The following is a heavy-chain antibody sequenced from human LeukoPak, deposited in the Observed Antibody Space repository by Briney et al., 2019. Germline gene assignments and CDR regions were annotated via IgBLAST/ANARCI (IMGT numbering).Heavy chain of an antibody. CDR1: GYTFTSYD. CDR3: ARCLRYSGHIDY. V-gene: IGHV1-8*01. J-gene: IGHJ4*02. D-gene: IGHD5-12*01. Sequence: ASVKVSCKASGYTFTSYDINWVRQATGQGLEWMGWMNPNSGNTGYAQKFQGRVTMTRNTSISTAYMELSSLRSEDTAVYYCARCLRYSGHIDYWGQGTLVTVSS. CDR2: MNPNSGNT.